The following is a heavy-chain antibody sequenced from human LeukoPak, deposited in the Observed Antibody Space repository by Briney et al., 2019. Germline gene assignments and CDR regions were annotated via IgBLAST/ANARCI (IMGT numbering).Heavy chain of an antibody. V-gene: IGHV1-18*04. CDR1: GYTFTSYY. J-gene: IGHJ4*02. Sequence: GASVKVSCKASGYTFTSYYMHWVRQAPGQGLEWMGWISAYNGNTNYAQKLQGRVTMTTDTSTSTAYMELRSLRSDDTAVYYCARGYCSSTSCYTVDYWGQGTLVTVSS. CDR3: ARGYCSSTSCYTVDY. CDR2: ISAYNGNT. D-gene: IGHD2-2*02.